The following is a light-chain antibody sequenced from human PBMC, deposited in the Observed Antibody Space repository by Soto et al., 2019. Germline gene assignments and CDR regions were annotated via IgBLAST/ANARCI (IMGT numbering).Light chain of an antibody. CDR3: QQYGSSPT. V-gene: IGKV3-20*01. CDR1: QSVSSY. Sequence: EIVLTQSPATLSLSPGERATLSCRASQSVSSYLAWYQQKPGQAPRLLIYDVSSRASGIPDRFSGSGSGTDFTLSISRLEPEDFAVYYCQQYGSSPTFGQGTKVDIK. CDR2: DVS. J-gene: IGKJ1*01.